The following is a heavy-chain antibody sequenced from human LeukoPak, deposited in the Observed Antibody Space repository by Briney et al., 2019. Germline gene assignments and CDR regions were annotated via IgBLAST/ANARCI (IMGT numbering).Heavy chain of an antibody. J-gene: IGHJ4*02. CDR2: LVYDASLV. Sequence: GGSLRLSCVASGFAFSIYGMHWVRQAPGKGLEWVAYLVYDASLVDYTNSVKGRFTISRDNSKNTLFLQMNSLRPEDTAVYYCAKKGGSWNYFDSWGQGTLVTVSS. D-gene: IGHD6-13*01. CDR3: AKKGGSWNYFDS. CDR1: GFAFSIYG. V-gene: IGHV3-30*02.